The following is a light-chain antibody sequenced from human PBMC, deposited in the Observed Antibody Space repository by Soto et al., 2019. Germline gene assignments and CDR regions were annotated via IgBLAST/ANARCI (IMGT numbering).Light chain of an antibody. CDR1: QDISSS. Sequence: DIQMTQSPSSLSASAGDRVTITCRASQDISSSLAWYQQKPGKAPKLLIYAASILQSGVPSGFSGSGFGTDFTLTISSLRAEDFATYFCQQVRSYPSTFGGGTKVHI. CDR2: AAS. CDR3: QQVRSYPST. J-gene: IGKJ4*01. V-gene: IGKV1-9*01.